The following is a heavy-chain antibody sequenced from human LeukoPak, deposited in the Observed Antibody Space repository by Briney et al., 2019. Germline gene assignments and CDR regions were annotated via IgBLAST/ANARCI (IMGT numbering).Heavy chain of an antibody. V-gene: IGHV4-59*01. J-gene: IGHJ4*02. Sequence: PSETLSPACSVSGDSISGNYWSWMRQPPGKGLEWIGYIYYTGTNNYNPSLKSRVAMSVDTSKNQFSLNLSSVTAADAAVYYCARLLAGCPGGRCRAHFDYWGQGTQVTVSS. D-gene: IGHD2-8*02. CDR2: IYYTGTN. CDR1: GDSISGNY. CDR3: ARLLAGCPGGRCRAHFDY.